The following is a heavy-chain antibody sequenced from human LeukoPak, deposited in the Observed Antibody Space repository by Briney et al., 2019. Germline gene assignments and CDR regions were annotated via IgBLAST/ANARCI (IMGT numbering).Heavy chain of an antibody. J-gene: IGHJ3*02. CDR1: GYTFTSYD. D-gene: IGHD3-22*01. CDR2: MNPNSGNT. V-gene: IGHV1-8*03. CDR3: ARALDPYDSSGYYAWTNAFDI. Sequence: ASVKVSCKASGYTFTSYDINWVRQATGQGLEWMGWMNPNSGNTGYAQKFQGRVTITRNTSISTAYMELSSLRSEDTAVYYCARALDPYDSSGYYAWTNAFDIWGQGTMVTVSS.